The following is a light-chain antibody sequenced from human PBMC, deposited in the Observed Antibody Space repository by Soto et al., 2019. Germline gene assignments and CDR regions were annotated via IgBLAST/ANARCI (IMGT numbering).Light chain of an antibody. Sequence: DIVLTQSPGTLSLSPGERATLSCRASQSVSIDLAWYQQTPGQAPRLLIYGASSRATGIPDRFSGSGSGTDFTLTISRLEPEDFAVYYCQQYGSSPPLTFGGGTKVDIK. J-gene: IGKJ4*01. CDR1: QSVSID. CDR2: GAS. V-gene: IGKV3-20*01. CDR3: QQYGSSPPLT.